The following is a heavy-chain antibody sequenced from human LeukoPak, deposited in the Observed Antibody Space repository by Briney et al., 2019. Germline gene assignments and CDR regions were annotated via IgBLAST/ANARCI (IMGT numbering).Heavy chain of an antibody. V-gene: IGHV4-59*01. J-gene: IGHJ5*02. CDR1: GGSISSYY. Sequence: RPSETLSLTCTVSGGSISSYYWSWIRQPPGKVLEWIGYIYYSGSTNYNPSLKSRVTISVDTSKNQFSLKLSSVTAADTAVYYCARDTYYDTSGYYYDWFDPWGQGTLVTVSP. CDR2: IYYSGST. D-gene: IGHD3-22*01. CDR3: ARDTYYDTSGYYYDWFDP.